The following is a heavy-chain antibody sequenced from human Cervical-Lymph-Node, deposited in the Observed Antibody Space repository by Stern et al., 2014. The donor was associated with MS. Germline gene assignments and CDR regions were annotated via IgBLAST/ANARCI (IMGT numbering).Heavy chain of an antibody. J-gene: IGHJ4*01. V-gene: IGHV3-9*01. CDR3: AKGSPDSSGGDYFDS. CDR1: GFTFDDYA. D-gene: IGHD3-22*01. Sequence: VQLVESGGGLVQPGRSLRLSCAASGFTFDDYAMHWVRQVVGKGLEWVSGINWNTGNTAYADSVKGRFSISRDNAKNSLYLQMNSLRAEDTALYYCAKGSPDSSGGDYFDSWGQGAQVTVSS. CDR2: INWNTGNT.